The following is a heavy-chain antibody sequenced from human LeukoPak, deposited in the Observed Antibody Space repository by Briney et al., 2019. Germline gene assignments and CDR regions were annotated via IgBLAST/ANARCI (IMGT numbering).Heavy chain of an antibody. CDR3: ARGQRWNDVLSHFDY. V-gene: IGHV1-3*03. CDR2: INAGNGDT. CDR1: GYTFTSYA. D-gene: IGHD1-1*01. J-gene: IGHJ4*02. Sequence: ASVKVSCKASGYTFTSYAMHWVRQAPGQRLEWMGWINAGNGDTKYSQDFQGRVTITRDTSASTAYMELSSLRSEDVAVYYCARGQRWNDVLSHFDYWGQGTLVTVSS.